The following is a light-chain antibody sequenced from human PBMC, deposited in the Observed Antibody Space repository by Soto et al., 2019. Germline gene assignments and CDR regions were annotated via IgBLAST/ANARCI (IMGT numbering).Light chain of an antibody. CDR2: GNT. CDR1: SSNIGAGYD. Sequence: QAVVTQPPSVSGAPGQRVTISCTGSSSNIGAGYDVHWYQQLPGTAPKLLVHGNTDRPSGVPDRFSGAKSGTSASLASTGLQAEDEADYYCQSYDSSLSGWLFGGGTKVTVL. J-gene: IGLJ2*01. V-gene: IGLV1-40*01. CDR3: QSYDSSLSGWL.